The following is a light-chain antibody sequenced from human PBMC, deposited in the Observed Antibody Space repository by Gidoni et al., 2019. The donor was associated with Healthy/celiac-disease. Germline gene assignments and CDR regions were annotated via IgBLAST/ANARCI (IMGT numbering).Light chain of an antibody. Sequence: QSALTQPASVSGAPGPSIPISCTGTSRDVGGYNYVSWYQQHPGKAPKLMIHDVSTRPSRVSNRSSGSKSGNTASLTISGLQAEDEADYYCSSYTSSSTLDVVFGGGTKLTVL. J-gene: IGLJ2*01. V-gene: IGLV2-14*01. CDR3: SSYTSSSTLDVV. CDR2: DVS. CDR1: SRDVGGYNY.